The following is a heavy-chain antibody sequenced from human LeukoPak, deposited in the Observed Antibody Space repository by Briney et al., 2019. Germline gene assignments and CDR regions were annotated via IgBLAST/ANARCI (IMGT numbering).Heavy chain of an antibody. D-gene: IGHD5-18*01. V-gene: IGHV3-21*01. Sequence: GGSLRLSCAASGFTFSTFSMNWVRQDPGQGLEWVSSITSNSSSIYYADSVKGRFTISRDNAKNSLYLQMNSPRAEDAAIYYCAREIADTTMIRGYYYGMDVWGQGTTVTVSS. CDR3: AREIADTTMIRGYYYGMDV. CDR1: GFTFSTFS. J-gene: IGHJ6*02. CDR2: ITSNSSSI.